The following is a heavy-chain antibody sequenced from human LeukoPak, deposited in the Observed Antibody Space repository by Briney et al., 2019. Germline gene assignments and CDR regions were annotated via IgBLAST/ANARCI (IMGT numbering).Heavy chain of an antibody. J-gene: IGHJ6*03. CDR2: IYYSGST. CDR3: ARAVVGATYYYYYMDV. Sequence: PPETLSLTCTVSGGSISSSSYYWGWIRQPPGKGLEWIGSIYYSGSTYYNPSLKSRVTISVDTSKNQFSLKLSSVTAADTAVYYCARAVVGATYYYYYMDVWGKGTTVTVSS. CDR1: GGSISSSSYY. V-gene: IGHV4-39*07. D-gene: IGHD1-26*01.